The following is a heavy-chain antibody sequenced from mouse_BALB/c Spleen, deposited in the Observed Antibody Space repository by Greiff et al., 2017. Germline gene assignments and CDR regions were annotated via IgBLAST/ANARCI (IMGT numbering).Heavy chain of an antibody. J-gene: IGHJ2*01. D-gene: IGHD4-1*01. CDR1: GFTFSSYG. CDR3: ARRGALGPFDD. CDR2: ISSGGSYT. V-gene: IGHV5-6*01. Sequence: EVQLVESGGDLVKPGGSLKLSCAASGFTFSSYGMSWVRQTPDRRLEWVATISSGGSYTYYPDSVKGRFTISRDNAKNTLYLQMSSLKSEDTAMYYCARRGALGPFDDWGQGTTLTVSS.